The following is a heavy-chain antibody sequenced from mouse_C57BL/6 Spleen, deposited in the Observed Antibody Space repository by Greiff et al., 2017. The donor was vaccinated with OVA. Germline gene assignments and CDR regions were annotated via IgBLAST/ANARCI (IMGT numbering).Heavy chain of an antibody. D-gene: IGHD2-4*01. CDR2: IRSKSNNYAT. V-gene: IGHV10-1*01. CDR1: GFSFNTYA. J-gene: IGHJ3*01. CDR3: VRPSLQYDYDGAWFAY. Sequence: EVKLVESGGGLVQPKGSLKLSCAASGFSFNTYAMNWVRQAPGKGLEWVARIRSKSNNYATYYADSVKDRFTISRDDSESMLYLQMNNLKTEDTAMYYGVRPSLQYDYDGAWFAYWGQGTLVTVSA.